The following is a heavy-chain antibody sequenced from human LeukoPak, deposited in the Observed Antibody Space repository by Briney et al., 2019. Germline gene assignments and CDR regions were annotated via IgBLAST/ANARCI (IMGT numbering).Heavy chain of an antibody. CDR1: GYAFTSYY. D-gene: IGHD2-21*02. V-gene: IGHV1-46*01. CDR3: ARLGVTDY. Sequence: ASVKVSCKASGYAFTSYYMHWVRQAPGQGLEWMGIINPSGGNTSYAQKFQGRVTMTRDTSTSTIYMELSSLRSDDTAVYYCARLGVTDYWGQGTLVTVSS. CDR2: INPSGGNT. J-gene: IGHJ4*02.